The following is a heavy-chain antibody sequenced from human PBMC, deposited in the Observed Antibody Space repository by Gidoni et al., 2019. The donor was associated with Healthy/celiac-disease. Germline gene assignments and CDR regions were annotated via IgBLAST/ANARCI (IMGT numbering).Heavy chain of an antibody. Sequence: EVQLVESGGGLVQPGGSLRLSCAASGFTFSSYEMNWVRQAPGKGLEWVAYISSSGSTIYYAASVKGRFTISRDNAKNSLYLQMNSRRAEDTAVYYCARLAGSSWYRGRHVEDWFDPWGQGTLVTVSS. V-gene: IGHV3-48*03. CDR3: ARLAGSSWYRGRHVEDWFDP. D-gene: IGHD6-13*01. CDR1: GFTFSSYE. J-gene: IGHJ5*02. CDR2: ISSSGSTI.